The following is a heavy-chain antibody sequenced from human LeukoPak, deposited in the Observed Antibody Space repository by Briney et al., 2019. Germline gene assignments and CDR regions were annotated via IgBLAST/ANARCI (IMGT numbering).Heavy chain of an antibody. Sequence: PSETLSPTCTVSGGSISRSDYYWGWIRQPPGKGLEWIGSIYYSGSTNYNPSLKSRVTISLDTSKNQFSLKLSSVTAADTAVYYCANSIDFDYGDYYFDYWGQGALVTISS. J-gene: IGHJ4*02. CDR2: IYYSGST. V-gene: IGHV4-39*07. D-gene: IGHD4-17*01. CDR3: ANSIDFDYGDYYFDY. CDR1: GGSISRSDYY.